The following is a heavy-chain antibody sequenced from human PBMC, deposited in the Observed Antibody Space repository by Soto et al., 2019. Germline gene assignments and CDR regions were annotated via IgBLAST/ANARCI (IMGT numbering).Heavy chain of an antibody. Sequence: GESLKISCKGSGYSFTGYWIGWVRQMPGKGLEWMGIIYPGDSDTRYSPSFQGQVTISADKSISTAYLQWSSLKASDTAMYYCARHGLGYCSGGSCYSYYYYGMDVWGHGTTVTVSS. CDR2: IYPGDSDT. D-gene: IGHD2-15*01. J-gene: IGHJ6*02. CDR3: ARHGLGYCSGGSCYSYYYYGMDV. CDR1: GYSFTGYW. V-gene: IGHV5-51*01.